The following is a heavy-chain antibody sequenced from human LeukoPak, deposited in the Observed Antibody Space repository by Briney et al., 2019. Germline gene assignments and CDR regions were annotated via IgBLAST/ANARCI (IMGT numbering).Heavy chain of an antibody. D-gene: IGHD6-19*01. CDR1: GFTFSTYA. V-gene: IGHV3-33*01. CDR3: VRDPSNSGWAFDY. CDR2: IWYNGKDK. Sequence: GGSLRLSCAASGFTFSTYAMHWVRQAPGKGLEWVAMIWYNGKDKHYADSVKGRFTISRDNSKNTLDLQMNSLRADDTAVYYCVRDPSNSGWAFDYWGQGTLVTVSS. J-gene: IGHJ4*02.